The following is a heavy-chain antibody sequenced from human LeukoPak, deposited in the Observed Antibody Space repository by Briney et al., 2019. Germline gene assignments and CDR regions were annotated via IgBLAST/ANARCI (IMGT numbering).Heavy chain of an antibody. D-gene: IGHD3-10*02. V-gene: IGHV4-59*01. CDR3: ARHVTQLDY. CDR1: GGSINGYY. Sequence: SETLSLTCTVSGGSINGYYWSWIRQPPGKGLEWIGFIYYSGSTNYNPSLKSRVTISVDTSKNQFSLRLNSVAAADTAVYYCARHVTQLDYWGQGTLVTVSS. CDR2: IYYSGST. J-gene: IGHJ4*02.